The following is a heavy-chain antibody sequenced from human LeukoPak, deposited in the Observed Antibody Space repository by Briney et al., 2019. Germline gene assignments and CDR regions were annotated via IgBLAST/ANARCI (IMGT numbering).Heavy chain of an antibody. CDR3: ARAQYYYGSGSYDFDY. V-gene: IGHV3-66*01. CDR2: IYSGGST. D-gene: IGHD3-10*01. CDR1: GVTVSSNY. Sequence: LGGSLRLSCAASGVTVSSNYMSWVRQAPGKGLEWVSVIYSGGSTYYADSVKGRFTISRDNSKNTLYLQMNSLRAEDTAVYYCARAQYYYGSGSYDFDYWGQGTLVTVSS. J-gene: IGHJ4*02.